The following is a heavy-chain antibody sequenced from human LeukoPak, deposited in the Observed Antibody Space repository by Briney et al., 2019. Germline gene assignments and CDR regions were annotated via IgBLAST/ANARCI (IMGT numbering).Heavy chain of an antibody. CDR3: AKDLGPEYSTVIDY. Sequence: GGSLRLSCVASGFTVDTYWMSWVRQAPGKGLDWVAHIKEDGTRKYYVDSVKGRFTISRDNSKNTLYLQMNSLRAEDTAVYYCAKDLGPEYSTVIDYWGQGTLVTVSS. D-gene: IGHD6-13*01. J-gene: IGHJ4*02. CDR1: GFTVDTYW. V-gene: IGHV3-7*03. CDR2: IKEDGTRK.